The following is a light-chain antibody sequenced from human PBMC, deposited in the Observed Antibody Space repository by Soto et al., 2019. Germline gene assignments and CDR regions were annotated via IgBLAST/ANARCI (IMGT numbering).Light chain of an antibody. Sequence: QSVLTQPPSVSAAPGQRGTISCSGSSSNIGGNSVSWYQQLPGTAPKLLIYDDDKRPSGIPDRFSGSKSGTSATLGLTGFQTGDEADYYCGSWDSSLSAYVFGTGTKVTVL. V-gene: IGLV1-51*01. J-gene: IGLJ1*01. CDR3: GSWDSSLSAYV. CDR1: SSNIGGNS. CDR2: DDD.